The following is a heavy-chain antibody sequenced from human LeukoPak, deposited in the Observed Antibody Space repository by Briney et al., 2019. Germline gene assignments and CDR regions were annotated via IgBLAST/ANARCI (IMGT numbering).Heavy chain of an antibody. Sequence: PGGSLRLSCAASGFTFSSYWTSWVRQAPGKGLEWVANIKQDGSEKYYVDSVKGRFTISRDNAKNSLYLRMNSLRAEDTAVYYCARDPKTVRYFDWSPVDYWGQGTLVTVSS. CDR1: GFTFSSYW. CDR2: IKQDGSEK. V-gene: IGHV3-7*01. CDR3: ARDPKTVRYFDWSPVDY. J-gene: IGHJ4*02. D-gene: IGHD3-9*01.